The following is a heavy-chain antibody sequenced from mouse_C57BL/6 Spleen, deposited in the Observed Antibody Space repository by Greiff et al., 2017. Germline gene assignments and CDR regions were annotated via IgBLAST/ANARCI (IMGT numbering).Heavy chain of an antibody. CDR3: ARHEDRPYDEERYYYAMDY. CDR1: GYTFTEYT. CDR2: FYPGSGSI. J-gene: IGHJ4*01. V-gene: IGHV1-62-2*01. Sequence: VQLQQSGAELVKPGASVKLSCKASGYTFTEYTIHWVKQRSGQGLEWIGWFYPGSGSIKYNEKFKDKATLTADKSSSTVYMELSRLTSEDSAVYFCARHEDRPYDEERYYYAMDYWGQGTSVTVSS. D-gene: IGHD2-12*01.